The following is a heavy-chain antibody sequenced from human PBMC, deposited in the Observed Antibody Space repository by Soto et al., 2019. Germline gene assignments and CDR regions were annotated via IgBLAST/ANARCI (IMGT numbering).Heavy chain of an antibody. CDR1: KFSFSGYW. V-gene: IGHV3-74*01. J-gene: IGHJ5*02. CDR2: VNPDGSTT. Sequence: EVQLVESGGGLVQPGGSLRLSCAASKFSFSGYWMHWVRQAPGKGLMWVSRVNPDGSTTTYADSVKGRFTISRDNAKNTVFLQMNSLSADDTAVYYCAKVASGSYDWFDPWGQGTLVIVSS. CDR3: AKVASGSYDWFDP. D-gene: IGHD1-26*01.